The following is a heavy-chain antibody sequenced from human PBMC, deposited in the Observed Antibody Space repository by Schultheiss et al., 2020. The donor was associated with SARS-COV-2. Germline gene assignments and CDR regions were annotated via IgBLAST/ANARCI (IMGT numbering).Heavy chain of an antibody. Sequence: ASVKVSCKASGGTFSSYAISWVRQAPGQGLEWMGWINPNSGGTNYAQKFQGWVTMTRDTSISTAYMELSRLRSDDTAVYYCARGAHSSGYLPWFDPWGQGTLVTVSS. CDR2: INPNSGGT. J-gene: IGHJ5*02. CDR3: ARGAHSSGYLPWFDP. D-gene: IGHD3-22*01. V-gene: IGHV1-2*04. CDR1: GGTFSSYA.